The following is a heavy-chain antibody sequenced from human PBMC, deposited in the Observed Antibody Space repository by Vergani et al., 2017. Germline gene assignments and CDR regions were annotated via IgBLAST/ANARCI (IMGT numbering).Heavy chain of an antibody. CDR2: IIPIFGTA. D-gene: IGHD2-2*01. CDR1: GGTFSSYA. V-gene: IGHV1-69*12. CDR3: ARGAYCSSTSCYRRPPYYYYYCGMDV. Sequence: QVQLVQSGAEVKKPGSSVKVSCKASGGTFSSYAISWVRQAPGQGLEWMGGIIPIFGTANYAQKFQGRVTITADESTSTAYMELSSLRSEDTAVYYCARGAYCSSTSCYRRPPYYYYYCGMDVWGQGTTVTVSS. J-gene: IGHJ6*02.